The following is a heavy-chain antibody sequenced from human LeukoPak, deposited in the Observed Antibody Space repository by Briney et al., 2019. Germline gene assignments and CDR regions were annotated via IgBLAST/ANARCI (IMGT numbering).Heavy chain of an antibody. V-gene: IGHV4-59*01. CDR3: ARYNTLPRGFTAVDF. CDR2: IYYTGST. Sequence: SETLSLTCTVSGDSISSYYWSWIRQPPGKGLEWIGYIYYTGSTNSNPSLKSRVTMSVDTSKNQFSLKLTSVTAADTAVYYCARYNTLPRGFTAVDFWGQGTLVTVSS. D-gene: IGHD3-10*01. J-gene: IGHJ4*02. CDR1: GDSISSYY.